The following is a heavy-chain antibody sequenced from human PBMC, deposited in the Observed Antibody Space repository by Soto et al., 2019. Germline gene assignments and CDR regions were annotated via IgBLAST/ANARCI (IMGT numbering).Heavy chain of an antibody. J-gene: IGHJ5*02. CDR1: GYSFTIYG. CDR2: IDPSDSYT. CDR3: ARRHGSSSAFAP. Sequence: GSPEIGSKGSGYSFTIYGVSVVRQKPGKGLEWMGRIDPSDSYTNYSPSFQGHVTISADKSISTAYLQWSSLKASDTAMYYCARRHGSSSAFAPWGQGTLVTVSS. V-gene: IGHV5-10-1*01. D-gene: IGHD6-13*01.